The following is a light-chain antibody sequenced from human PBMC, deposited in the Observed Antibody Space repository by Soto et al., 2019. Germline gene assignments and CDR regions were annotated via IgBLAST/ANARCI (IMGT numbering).Light chain of an antibody. Sequence: DIVLTQSPATLSLSPGERATLSCRASQSVSSNLAWYQQKPGQAPRLLIYGASTRATGIPGRFSGSGSGTEFTLTISSLQSADFAVYYCQQYNNWPPITFGQGTRLEIK. CDR3: QQYNNWPPIT. V-gene: IGKV3D-15*01. CDR2: GAS. CDR1: QSVSSN. J-gene: IGKJ5*01.